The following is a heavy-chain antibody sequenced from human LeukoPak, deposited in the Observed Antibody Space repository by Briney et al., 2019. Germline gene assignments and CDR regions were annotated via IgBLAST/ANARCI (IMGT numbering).Heavy chain of an antibody. CDR2: IKQDGSEK. CDR1: GFTFSSYW. D-gene: IGHD6-13*01. V-gene: IGHV3-7*01. Sequence: GGSLRLSCAASGFTFSSYWMSWVRQAPGKGLEWVANIKQDGSEKYFVDSVKGRFTISRDNAKNSLYLQMNSLRAEDTAVYYCARDRRWIAAATFDYWGQGTLVTVSS. CDR3: ARDRRWIAAATFDY. J-gene: IGHJ4*02.